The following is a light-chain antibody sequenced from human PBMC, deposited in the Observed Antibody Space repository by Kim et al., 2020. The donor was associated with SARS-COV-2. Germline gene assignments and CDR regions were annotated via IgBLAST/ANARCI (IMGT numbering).Light chain of an antibody. V-gene: IGLV1-40*01. CDR3: QSYDSSLSGWV. CDR2: GNS. J-gene: IGLJ2*01. CDR1: SSNIGAGYD. Sequence: QRATISCTGGSSNIGAGYDVHWYQQLPGTAPKLLIYGNSNRPSGVPDRFSGSKSGTSASLAITGLQAEDEADYYCQSYDSSLSGWVFGGGTQLTVL.